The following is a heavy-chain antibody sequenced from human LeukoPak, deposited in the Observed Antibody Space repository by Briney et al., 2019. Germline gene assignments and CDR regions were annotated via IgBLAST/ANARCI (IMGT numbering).Heavy chain of an antibody. D-gene: IGHD3-3*01. V-gene: IGHV4-34*01. CDR1: GGSFRGYY. J-gene: IGHJ6*04. CDR2: IYHTGST. CDR3: VRDDFGVALGGV. Sequence: PLQTLSLTCSVYGGSFRGYYWSWIRQSPEKGLEWIGQIYHTGSTNYNPSLASRVTISLDISKSQFSLKLTSVTAADTAVYYCVRDDFGVALGGVWSIGTTVTVSS.